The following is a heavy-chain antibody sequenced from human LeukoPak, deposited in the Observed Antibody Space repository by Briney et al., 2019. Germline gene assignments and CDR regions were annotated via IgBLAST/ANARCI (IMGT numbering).Heavy chain of an antibody. CDR3: VGDYEFWIGYFSFDY. V-gene: IGHV1-18*01. CDR1: GYTFTSYG. J-gene: IGHJ4*02. CDR2: ISAYNGNA. D-gene: IGHD3-3*01. Sequence: ASVKVSCKASGYTFTSYGISWVRQAPGQGLEWMGWISAYNGNANYAQKLQGRVTMTTDTSTSTAYMELRSLRSDDTAVYYCVGDYEFWIGYFSFDYWGQGTLVTVSS.